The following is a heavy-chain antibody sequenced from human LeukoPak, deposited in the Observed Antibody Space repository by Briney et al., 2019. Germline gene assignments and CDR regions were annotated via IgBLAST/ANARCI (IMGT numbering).Heavy chain of an antibody. CDR2: IYYSGST. D-gene: IGHD3-3*01. CDR3: ARLGGYYPYYFDR. J-gene: IGHJ4*02. CDR1: GGSISSSSYY. V-gene: IGHV4-39*01. Sequence: SETLSLTCTVSGGSISSSSYYWGWIRQPPGKGLEWIGSIYYSGSTYYNPSLKSRATISVDTSKNQFSLKLSSVTAADTAVYYCARLGGYYPYYFDRWGQGTLVTVSS.